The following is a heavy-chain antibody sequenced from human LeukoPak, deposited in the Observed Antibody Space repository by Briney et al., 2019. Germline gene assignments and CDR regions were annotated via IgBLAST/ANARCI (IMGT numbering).Heavy chain of an antibody. CDR2: SDPEDGET. D-gene: IGHD3-22*01. CDR3: ATDIDYYDSSGYFDY. CDR1: GYTLTELS. Sequence: ASVKVSCKVSGYTLTELSMHWVRQAPGKGLEWMGGSDPEDGETIYAQKFQGRVTMTEDTSTDTAYMELSSLRSEDTAVYYCATDIDYYDSSGYFDYWGQGTLVTVSS. V-gene: IGHV1-24*01. J-gene: IGHJ4*02.